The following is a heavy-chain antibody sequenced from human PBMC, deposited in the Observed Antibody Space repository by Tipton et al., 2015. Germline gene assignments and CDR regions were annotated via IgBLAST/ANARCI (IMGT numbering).Heavy chain of an antibody. J-gene: IGHJ4*02. D-gene: IGHD3-9*01. CDR3: ACQDYDILTRDYQTVDY. CDR1: AYSITSDYY. CDR2: ISHSGNT. Sequence: TLSLTCAVSAYSITSDYYWGWIWQPPGKGLEWIGSISHSGNTYYNPSLKSRVTISVDTSKNQFSLRVRSVTAADTAVYYCACQDYDILTRDYQTVDYWGQGTLVTVSS. V-gene: IGHV4-38-2*01.